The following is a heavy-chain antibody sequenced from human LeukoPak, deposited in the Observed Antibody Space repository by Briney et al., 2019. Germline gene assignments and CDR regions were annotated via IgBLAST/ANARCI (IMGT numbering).Heavy chain of an antibody. Sequence: GSLRLSCAASGFTFRSYPMNWVRQAPGKGLEWVSSISDSASHIYYADSVKGRFATSRDNVKNSLYLQMNNLRAEDTAVYYCAREERWITMVRGANDYWGQGTLVTVSS. CDR2: ISDSASHI. V-gene: IGHV3-21*06. CDR1: GFTFRSYP. D-gene: IGHD3-10*01. J-gene: IGHJ4*02. CDR3: AREERWITMVRGANDY.